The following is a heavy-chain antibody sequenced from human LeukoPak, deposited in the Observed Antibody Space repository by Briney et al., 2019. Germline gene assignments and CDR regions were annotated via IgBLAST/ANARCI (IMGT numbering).Heavy chain of an antibody. J-gene: IGHJ4*02. CDR1: GYSISSGYY. CDR3: ARLGYYYDSSGYYYVVPFDY. Sequence: SETLSLTCTVSGYSISSGYYWGWIRQPPGKGLEWIGSIYRSGSTYYNPSLKSRVTISVDTSKNQFSLKLSSVTAADTAVYYCARLGYYYDSSGYYYVVPFDYWGQGTLVTVSS. V-gene: IGHV4-38-2*02. CDR2: IYRSGST. D-gene: IGHD3-22*01.